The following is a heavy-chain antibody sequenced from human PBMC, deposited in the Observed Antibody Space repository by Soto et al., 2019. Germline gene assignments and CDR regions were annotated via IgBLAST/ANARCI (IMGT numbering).Heavy chain of an antibody. V-gene: IGHV3-11*01. CDR3: GRDGGYSMKWFDP. Sequence: GGSLRLSCAASGFTFSDYYMSWIRQAPGKGLEWVSYISSDASRIYYADSVKDRFTVSRDNAKKSLYLQMNSLRAEDTAVYYCGRDGGYSMKWFDPWGQGTLVTVSS. CDR2: ISSDASRI. D-gene: IGHD5-18*01. J-gene: IGHJ5*02. CDR1: GFTFSDYY.